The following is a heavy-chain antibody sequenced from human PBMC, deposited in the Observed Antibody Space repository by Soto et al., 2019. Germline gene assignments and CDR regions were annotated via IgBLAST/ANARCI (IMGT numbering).Heavy chain of an antibody. CDR2: IYYSGST. Sequence: SETLSLTCTVSGGSISSGGYYWSWIRQHPGKGLEWIGYIYYSGSTYYNPSLKSRVTISVDTSKNQFSLKLSSVTAADTAVYYCAADLEPDYDILTGYLQGVNYWGQGTLVTVSS. CDR3: AADLEPDYDILTGYLQGVNY. CDR1: GGSISSGGYY. V-gene: IGHV4-31*03. J-gene: IGHJ4*02. D-gene: IGHD3-9*01.